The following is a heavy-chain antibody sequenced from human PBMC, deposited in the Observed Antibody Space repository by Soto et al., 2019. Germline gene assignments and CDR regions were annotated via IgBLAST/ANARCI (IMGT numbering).Heavy chain of an antibody. CDR2: MNPNSGNT. Sequence: ASVKVSCKASGYTFTSYDINWVRQATGQGLEWMGWMNPNSGNTGYAQKFQGRVTMTRNTSISTAYMELSSLRSEDTAVYYCARVYLYYDFWCGYSYYYYYMDVWGKGTTVTVSS. CDR3: ARVYLYYDFWCGYSYYYYYMDV. D-gene: IGHD3-3*01. J-gene: IGHJ6*03. CDR1: GYTFTSYD. V-gene: IGHV1-8*01.